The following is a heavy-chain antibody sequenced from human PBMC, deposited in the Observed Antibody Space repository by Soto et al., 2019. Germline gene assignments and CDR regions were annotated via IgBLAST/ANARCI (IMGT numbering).Heavy chain of an antibody. Sequence: PGGTLRLSCAASGFTFSNYVMHWVRQAPGKGLVCVSRVSHDGSTTSYADYVKCRFTISRDNSKNTLYLQMNSLRVEDTDASYCSGDLDWVLYDYWRSGSPVTVAS. J-gene: IGHJ4*02. CDR3: SGDLDWVLYDY. D-gene: IGHD3-3*01. CDR2: VSHDGSTT. V-gene: IGHV3-74*01. CDR1: GFTFSNYV.